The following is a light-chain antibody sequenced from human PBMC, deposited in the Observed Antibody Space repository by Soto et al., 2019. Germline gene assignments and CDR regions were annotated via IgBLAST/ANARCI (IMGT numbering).Light chain of an antibody. CDR2: AAS. J-gene: IGKJ5*01. V-gene: IGKV1-39*01. CDR3: QQRYSTPIT. CDR1: QSISSY. Sequence: DIKMTQSPSSLSASVGDRVTITCRASQSISSYLNWYQQKPGKAPKLLIYAASSLQSGVPSRFSGSGSGTDFTLTISSLQPEDFATYYCQQRYSTPITFGHLGRLEN.